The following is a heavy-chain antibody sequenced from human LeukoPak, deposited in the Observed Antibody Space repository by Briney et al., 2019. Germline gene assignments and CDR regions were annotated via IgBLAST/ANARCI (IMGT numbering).Heavy chain of an antibody. J-gene: IGHJ4*02. V-gene: IGHV3-30*18. CDR3: AKAMWESGDYYFDY. CDR1: GFTFSSYG. D-gene: IGHD1-26*01. CDR2: ISYDGSNK. Sequence: GRSLRLSCAASGFTFSSYGIHWVRQAPGKGLEWVAVISYDGSNKYYADSVKGRFTISRDNSKNTLYLQMNSLRAEDTAVYYCAKAMWESGDYYFDYWGQGTLVTVSS.